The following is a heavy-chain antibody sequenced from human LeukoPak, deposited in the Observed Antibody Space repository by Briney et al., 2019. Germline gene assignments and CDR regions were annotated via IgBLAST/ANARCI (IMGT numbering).Heavy chain of an antibody. CDR1: GGSISSYY. CDR3: ARGRGADWNDPFDY. V-gene: IGHV4-59*01. J-gene: IGHJ4*02. CDR2: IYYSGST. Sequence: SETLSLTCTVSGGSISSYYWSWIRQPPGKGLEWIGYIYYSGSTNYNPSLKSRVTISVDTSKNQFSLKLSSVTAADTAVYYCARGRGADWNDPFDYWGQGTLVTVSS. D-gene: IGHD1-1*01.